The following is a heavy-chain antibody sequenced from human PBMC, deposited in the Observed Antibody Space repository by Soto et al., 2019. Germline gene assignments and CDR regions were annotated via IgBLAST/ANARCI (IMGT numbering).Heavy chain of an antibody. CDR3: ARVVTIFGVVTYPTFGWFDP. CDR1: GGSISSGGYS. Sequence: SETLSLTCAVSGGSISSGGYSWSWIRQPPGKGLEWIGYIYHSGSTYYNPSLKSRVTISVDRSKNQFSLKLSSVTAADTAVYYCARVVTIFGVVTYPTFGWFDPWGQGTLVTVSS. V-gene: IGHV4-30-2*01. J-gene: IGHJ5*02. CDR2: IYHSGST. D-gene: IGHD3-3*01.